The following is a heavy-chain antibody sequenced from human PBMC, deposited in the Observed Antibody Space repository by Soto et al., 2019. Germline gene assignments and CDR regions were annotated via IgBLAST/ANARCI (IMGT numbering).Heavy chain of an antibody. D-gene: IGHD6-19*01. Sequence: QVQLVQSGAEVKKPGASVKVSCKASGYTFTSYGISWVRQAPGQGLEWMGWISAYNGNTNYAQKLQGRVTMTTDTSTSTSHMELRSLGSDDTAVYYCAGLYCSGYPFDYGGQGTLVTVSS. CDR1: GYTFTSYG. V-gene: IGHV1-18*01. CDR2: ISAYNGNT. J-gene: IGHJ4*02. CDR3: AGLYCSGYPFDY.